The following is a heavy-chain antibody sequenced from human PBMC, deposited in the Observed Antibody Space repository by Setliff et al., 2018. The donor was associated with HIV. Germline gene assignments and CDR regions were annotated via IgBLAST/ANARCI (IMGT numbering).Heavy chain of an antibody. CDR3: ARGRVMVYANRRYYYYMDV. J-gene: IGHJ6*03. CDR1: GFTFINYN. D-gene: IGHD2-8*01. V-gene: IGHV1-8*02. Sequence: ASVKVSCKASGFTFINYNINWVRQAPGQGLEGMGWMNPSSSNTGYAQKFQGRVAMTRNTSIKTAYMELSSLRYEDTAVYYCARGRVMVYANRRYYYYMDVWGKGTTDTVSS. CDR2: MNPSSSNT.